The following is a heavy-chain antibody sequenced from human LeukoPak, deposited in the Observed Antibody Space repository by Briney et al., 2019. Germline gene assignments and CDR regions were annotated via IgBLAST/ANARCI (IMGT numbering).Heavy chain of an antibody. CDR2: IVVGSGNT. J-gene: IGHJ4*02. Sequence: GTSVKVSYKASGFTFTSSAMQWVRQARGQRLEWIGWIVVGSGNTNYAQKFQERVTITRDMSTSTAYMELSSLRSEDTAVYYCAAVGGDVRLGELSLSPIDYWGQGTLVTVSS. CDR1: GFTFTSSA. D-gene: IGHD3-16*02. CDR3: AAVGGDVRLGELSLSPIDY. V-gene: IGHV1-58*02.